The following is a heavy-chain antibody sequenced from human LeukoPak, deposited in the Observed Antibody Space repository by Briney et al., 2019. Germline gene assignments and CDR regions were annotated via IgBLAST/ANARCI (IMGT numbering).Heavy chain of an antibody. CDR2: ISASGANT. D-gene: IGHD5-18*01. V-gene: IGHV3-23*01. CDR1: GFTFSFAA. Sequence: GGSLRLSCATSGFTFSFAAIPWVRQGPGKGLEWVSLISASGANTYYAGSVRGRFTISRDNSKNTVYLQMNSLRAEDTALYYCAKDIQGANWGQGTLVTVSS. CDR3: AKDIQGAN. J-gene: IGHJ4*02.